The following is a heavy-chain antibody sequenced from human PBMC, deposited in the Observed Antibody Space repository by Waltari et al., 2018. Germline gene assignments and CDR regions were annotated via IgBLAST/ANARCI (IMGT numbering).Heavy chain of an antibody. CDR1: GGSFSGYY. V-gene: IGHV4-34*01. Sequence: QVQLQQWGAGLLKPSETLSLTCAVYGGSFSGYYWSWIRQPPGKGLEWIGEINHSGSTNYNPSPNSRVTISVATSTNQFSLKLSSVSAADTAVYYCARLLSSASIAAAGTAKDYWGQGTLVTVSS. CDR2: INHSGST. CDR3: ARLLSSASIAAAGTAKDY. J-gene: IGHJ4*02. D-gene: IGHD6-13*01.